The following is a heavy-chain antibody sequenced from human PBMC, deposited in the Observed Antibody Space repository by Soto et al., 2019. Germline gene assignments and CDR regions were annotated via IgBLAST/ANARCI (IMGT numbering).Heavy chain of an antibody. CDR3: ARSSVRGWSY. CDR2: ITHSGST. J-gene: IGHJ4*02. V-gene: IGHV4-34*01. Sequence: SETLSLTCAVYGGSFSGYYWTWIRQPPGKGLEWIGEITHSGSTNYNPSLKSRVTISVDMSKNQFSLNLNSVTAADTAVYYCARSSVRGWSYWGQGTLVTVSS. CDR1: GGSFSGYY. D-gene: IGHD3-10*02.